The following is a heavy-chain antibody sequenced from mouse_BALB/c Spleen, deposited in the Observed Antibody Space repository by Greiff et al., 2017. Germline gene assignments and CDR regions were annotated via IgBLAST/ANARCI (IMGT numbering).Heavy chain of an antibody. CDR3: SRTPCDVYAMDY. J-gene: IGHJ4*01. CDR2: IDRANGNT. Sequence: EVMLVESGAGFVKPGASVKLSCTASGFNIKDIYMHWVQQRPEQGLEWIGWIDRANGNTKYDPKFQGRATITADTSTNTAYLQLSSLTSEDTAVYYCSRTPCDVYAMDYWGQGTSVTVSS. CDR1: GFNIKDIY. V-gene: IGHV14-3*02.